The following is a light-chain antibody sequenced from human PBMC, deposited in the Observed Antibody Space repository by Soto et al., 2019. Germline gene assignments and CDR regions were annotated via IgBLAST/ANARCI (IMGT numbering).Light chain of an antibody. Sequence: DIQMTQSPSSLSASVADRVTITCRATQGISSYLAWYQQKPGKAPKLLSYAASTLQSGVPSRFSDSGSGTEFTITISSLQPEDFATYYCQQLNSYPITFGQGTRLESK. CDR2: AAS. V-gene: IGKV1-9*01. CDR1: QGISSY. J-gene: IGKJ5*01. CDR3: QQLNSYPIT.